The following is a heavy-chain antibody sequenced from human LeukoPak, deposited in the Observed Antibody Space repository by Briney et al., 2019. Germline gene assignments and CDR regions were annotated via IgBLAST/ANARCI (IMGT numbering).Heavy chain of an antibody. Sequence: ASVKVSCKVSGYTLTELSMHWVRQAPGKGLEWMGGFDPEDGETIYAQKFQGRVTMTEDTSTDTAYMELSSLRSEDTAVYYCATEAGHYYDSSGYQHDAFDIWGQGTMVTVSS. CDR2: FDPEDGET. V-gene: IGHV1-24*01. CDR3: ATEAGHYYDSSGYQHDAFDI. CDR1: GYTLTELS. D-gene: IGHD3-22*01. J-gene: IGHJ3*02.